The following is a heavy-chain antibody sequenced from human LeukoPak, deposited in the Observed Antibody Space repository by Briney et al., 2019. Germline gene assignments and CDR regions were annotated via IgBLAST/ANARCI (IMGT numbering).Heavy chain of an antibody. J-gene: IGHJ4*02. V-gene: IGHV4-59*08. CDR3: ARGEMSYDSSGYRSGVFDY. D-gene: IGHD3-22*01. Sequence: PSETLSLTCTVSGGSISSYYWSWIRQPPGKGLEWIGYIYYSGSTYYNPSLKSRVTISVDTSKNQFSLKLSSVTAADTAVYYCARGEMSYDSSGYRSGVFDYWGQGTLVTGSS. CDR1: GGSISSYY. CDR2: IYYSGST.